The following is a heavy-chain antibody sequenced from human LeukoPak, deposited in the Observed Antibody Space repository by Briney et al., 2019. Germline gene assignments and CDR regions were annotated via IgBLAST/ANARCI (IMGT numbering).Heavy chain of an antibody. CDR2: IYTSGST. D-gene: IGHD2-21*01. Sequence: SETLSLTCTVSGGSISSYYWSWIRQPAGKGLEWTGRIYTSGSTNYNPSLKSRVTMSVGTSKNQFSLKLSSVTAAETAVYYCARREMWWWAMDYWGQGTLVTVSS. J-gene: IGHJ4*02. CDR3: ARREMWWWAMDY. CDR1: GGSISSYY. V-gene: IGHV4-4*07.